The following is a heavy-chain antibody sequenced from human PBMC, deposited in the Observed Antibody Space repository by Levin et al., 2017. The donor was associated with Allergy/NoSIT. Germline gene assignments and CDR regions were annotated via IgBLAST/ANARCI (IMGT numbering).Heavy chain of an antibody. J-gene: IGHJ4*02. D-gene: IGHD7-27*01. V-gene: IGHV4-34*01. CDR1: GGSFSGYY. CDR3: ARGGRVNNWGRGY. CDR2: INHSGST. Sequence: RASETLSLTCAVYGGSFSGYYWSWIRQPPGKGLEWIGEINHSGSTNYNPSLKSRVTISVDTSKNQFSLKLSTVTAADTAVYYCARGGRVNNWGRGYWGQGTLVTVSS.